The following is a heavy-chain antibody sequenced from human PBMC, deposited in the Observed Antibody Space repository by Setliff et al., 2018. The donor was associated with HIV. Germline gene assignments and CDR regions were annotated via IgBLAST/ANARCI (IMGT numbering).Heavy chain of an antibody. CDR2: IANGINT. CDR1: GFSFSNYA. CDR3: AKDPHNIYLFYFHYMDV. V-gene: IGHV3-23*01. J-gene: IGHJ6*03. Sequence: PGGSLRLSCAASGFSFSNYAVTWVRQAPGKGLEWVSTIANGINTYYADSVRGRFTISRDNSKNTLYLQIDNLGAEDTAIYYCAKDPHNIYLFYFHYMDVWGKGTTVTVSS.